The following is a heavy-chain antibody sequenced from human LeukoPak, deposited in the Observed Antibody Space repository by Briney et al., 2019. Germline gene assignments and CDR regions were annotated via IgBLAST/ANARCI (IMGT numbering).Heavy chain of an antibody. Sequence: GRFTISRDNANNSLYLQMNSLRAEDTAVYYCARARYDYSNSYFDYWGQGTLVTVSS. V-gene: IGHV3-11*06. J-gene: IGHJ4*02. CDR3: ARARYDYSNSYFDY. D-gene: IGHD4-11*01.